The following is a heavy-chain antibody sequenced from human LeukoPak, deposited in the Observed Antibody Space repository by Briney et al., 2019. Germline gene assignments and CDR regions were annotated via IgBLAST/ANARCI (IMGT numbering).Heavy chain of an antibody. Sequence: GGSLRLSCAASGFTFSSYGMHWVRQAPGKGLEWVAFIRYDGSNRYYADSVKGRFTISRDNSKNTLYLQMNSLRAEDTAVYYCAKDGAYYGSGVDYWGQGTLVTVSS. CDR2: IRYDGSNR. CDR1: GFTFSSYG. V-gene: IGHV3-30*02. D-gene: IGHD3-10*01. J-gene: IGHJ4*02. CDR3: AKDGAYYGSGVDY.